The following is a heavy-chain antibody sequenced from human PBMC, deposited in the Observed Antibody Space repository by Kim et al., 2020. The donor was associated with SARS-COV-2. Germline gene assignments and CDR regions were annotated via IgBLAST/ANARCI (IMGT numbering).Heavy chain of an antibody. CDR1: GFSFTGYY. D-gene: IGHD2-15*01. Sequence: ASVKVSCKASGFSFTGYYLHWVRQAPGQGLEWMGRIIPNNGDTNSVQKFQGRVTLTRDTSLSTADMDLSSLTSDDTAVYYCAREVGSGSGRGLDVWGQGTTVSVSS. CDR3: AREVGSGSGRGLDV. J-gene: IGHJ6*02. V-gene: IGHV1-2*06. CDR2: IIPNNGDT.